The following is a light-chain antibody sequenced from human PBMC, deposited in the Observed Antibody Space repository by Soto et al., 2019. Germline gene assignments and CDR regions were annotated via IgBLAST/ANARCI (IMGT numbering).Light chain of an antibody. J-gene: IGKJ1*01. V-gene: IGKV3-15*01. Sequence: IVMTQTPATLSVFGGESGTLSSRASQSVYSNLAWYQQRPGQAPRLLIYGASTRATGVPARFSGRGSGTEFTLTINSLQPEDYAIYYCQQYKKWPSWTFGQGTKVDIK. CDR2: GAS. CDR3: QQYKKWPSWT. CDR1: QSVYSN.